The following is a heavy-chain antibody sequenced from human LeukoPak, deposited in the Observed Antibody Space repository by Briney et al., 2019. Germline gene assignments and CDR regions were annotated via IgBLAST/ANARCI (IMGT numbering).Heavy chain of an antibody. CDR3: ARYDGDYEQGIDY. V-gene: IGHV3-33*01. D-gene: IGHD4-17*01. J-gene: IGHJ4*02. CDR1: GFTFSSYG. Sequence: PGGSLRLSCAASGFTFSSYGMHWVRQAPGKGLGWVAVIWYDGSNKYYADSVKGRFTISRDNSKNTLYLQMNSLRAEDTAVYYCARYDGDYEQGIDYWGQGALVTVSS. CDR2: IWYDGSNK.